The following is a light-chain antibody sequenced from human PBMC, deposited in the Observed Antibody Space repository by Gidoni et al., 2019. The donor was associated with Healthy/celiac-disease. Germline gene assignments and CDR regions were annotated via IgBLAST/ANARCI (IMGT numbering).Light chain of an antibody. J-gene: IGKJ3*01. V-gene: IGKV3-20*01. CDR3: QQYGSTFT. Sequence: VLTQSPGTLSLSPGERATLSCRASQSVSSSYLAWYQQKPGQAPRLLIYGASSRATGIPDRFSGSGSGTDFTLTISRLEPEDFAVYYCQQYGSTFTFGPGTKVDIK. CDR2: GAS. CDR1: QSVSSSY.